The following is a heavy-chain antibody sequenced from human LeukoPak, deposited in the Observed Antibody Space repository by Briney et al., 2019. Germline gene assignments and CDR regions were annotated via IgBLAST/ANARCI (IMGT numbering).Heavy chain of an antibody. J-gene: IGHJ6*02. CDR2: ISSSSSYI. CDR3: ARDLYCSGGSCYFRPYYGMDV. V-gene: IGHV3-21*01. Sequence: GGSLRLSCAASGFTFSSYSMNWVRQAPGKGLEWVSSISSSSSYIYYADSVKGRFTISRDNAKNSLYLQMNSLRAEDTAVYYCARDLYCSGGSCYFRPYYGMDVWGQGTTVTVSS. CDR1: GFTFSSYS. D-gene: IGHD2-15*01.